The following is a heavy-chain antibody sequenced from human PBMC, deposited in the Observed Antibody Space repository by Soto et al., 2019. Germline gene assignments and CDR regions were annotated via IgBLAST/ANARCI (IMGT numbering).Heavy chain of an antibody. V-gene: IGHV3-21*01. CDR2: ISSSSSYI. CDR1: GFTFSSYS. J-gene: IGHJ4*02. CDR3: ARDVRAGNLEWPGYFDY. D-gene: IGHD3-3*01. Sequence: EVQLVESGGGLVKPGGSLRLSCAASGFTFSSYSMNWVRQAPGKGLEWVSSISSSSSYIYYADSVKGRFTISRDNAKNSLYLQMNSLRAEDTAVYYCARDVRAGNLEWPGYFDYWGQGTLVTVSS.